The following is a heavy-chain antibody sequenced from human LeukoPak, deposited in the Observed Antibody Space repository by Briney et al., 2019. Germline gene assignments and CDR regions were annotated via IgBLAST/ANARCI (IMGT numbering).Heavy chain of an antibody. CDR3: ARSYYYDSSGYYFDY. V-gene: IGHV4-34*01. CDR1: GGSFSGYY. Sequence: SETLSLTCAVYGGSFSGYYWSWIRQPPGKGLEWIGEINHSGSTNYNPSLKSRVTISVDTSKNQFSLKLSSVTAADAAVYYCARSYYYDSSGYYFDYWGQGTLVTVSS. CDR2: INHSGST. J-gene: IGHJ4*02. D-gene: IGHD3-22*01.